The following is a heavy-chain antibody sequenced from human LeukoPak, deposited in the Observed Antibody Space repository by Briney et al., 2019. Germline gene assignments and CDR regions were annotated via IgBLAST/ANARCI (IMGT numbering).Heavy chain of an antibody. CDR1: GGSFSGYY. Sequence: SETLSLTCAVYGGSFSGYYWSWIRQPPGKGLEWIGEINHSGSTNYNPSLKSRVTISVDTSKNQFSLKLSSVTAADTAVYYCASMVKQQQAYFDYWGQGTLVTVSS. CDR3: ASMVKQQQAYFDY. CDR2: INHSGST. V-gene: IGHV4-34*01. J-gene: IGHJ4*02. D-gene: IGHD6-13*01.